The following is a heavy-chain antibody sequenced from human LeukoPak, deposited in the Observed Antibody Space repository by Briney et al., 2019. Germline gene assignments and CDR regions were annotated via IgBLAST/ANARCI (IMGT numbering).Heavy chain of an antibody. D-gene: IGHD1-26*01. CDR1: GFTFSSYS. CDR3: ARAGATISHWNWGNDAFDI. V-gene: IGHV3-21*01. J-gene: IGHJ3*02. CDR2: ISSSSSYI. Sequence: GGSLRLSCAASGFTFSSYSMNWVRQAPGKGLEWVSSISSSSSYIYYADSVKGRFTISRDNAKNSLYLQMNSLRAEDTAVYYCARAGATISHWNWGNDAFDIWGQGTMVTVSS.